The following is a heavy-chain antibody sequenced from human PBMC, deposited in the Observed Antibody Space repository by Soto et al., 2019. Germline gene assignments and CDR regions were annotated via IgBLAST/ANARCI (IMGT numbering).Heavy chain of an antibody. D-gene: IGHD2-21*02. J-gene: IGHJ6*02. CDR3: AREDDGGDSLDV. Sequence: QVQLQQSGPGLVKPSQTLSLTCTVSGDSISSDYYHWTWIRQSPGKGLEWIGYIPHCGSILYNPSLKSRVTISVDTSKNQFSLHLTSVTAADTAVYFCAREDDGGDSLDVWGQGTTVTVSS. CDR2: IPHCGSI. CDR1: GDSISSDYYH. V-gene: IGHV4-30-4*08.